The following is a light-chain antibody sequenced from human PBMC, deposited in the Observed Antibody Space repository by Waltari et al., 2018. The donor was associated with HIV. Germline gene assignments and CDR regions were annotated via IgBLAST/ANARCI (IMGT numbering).Light chain of an antibody. CDR3: CSYAGSSLYV. V-gene: IGLV2-23*02. Sequence: QSALTQPASVSGSPGQSITISCTGTSSDVGGYTLVSWYQQHPGKAPKLMIYEVSKRPSGVSNRFSGSKSGNTASLTISGLQAEDEADYYCCSYAGSSLYVFGTGTKVTVL. CDR2: EVS. CDR1: SSDVGGYTL. J-gene: IGLJ1*01.